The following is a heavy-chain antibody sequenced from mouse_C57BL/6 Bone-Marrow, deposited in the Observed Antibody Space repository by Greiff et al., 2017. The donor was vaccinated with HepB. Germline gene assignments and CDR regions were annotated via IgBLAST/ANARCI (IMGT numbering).Heavy chain of an antibody. Sequence: DVMLVESGGDLVKPGGSLKLSCAASGFNFSSYGMSWVRQTPDKRLEWVATISSGGSYTDYPDSVKGRFTISRDNATNTLYLQMSSLKSEDTAMYYCARQRSPLYFDYWGQGTTLTVSS. V-gene: IGHV5-6*02. CDR1: GFNFSSYG. CDR2: ISSGGSYT. J-gene: IGHJ2*01. CDR3: ARQRSPLYFDY.